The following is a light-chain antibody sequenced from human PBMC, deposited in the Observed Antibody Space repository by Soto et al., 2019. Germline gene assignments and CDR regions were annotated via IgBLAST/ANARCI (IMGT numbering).Light chain of an antibody. CDR3: RSYTVINTAV. J-gene: IGLJ3*02. CDR2: EVD. V-gene: IGLV2-14*01. CDR1: TSDVGAYNY. Sequence: QSVLTQPASVFGSPGQSVSISCTWSTSDVGAYNYVAWYQHKPGKAPRLLIYEVDHRPSGISPRFSGSKSGNTASLTISGLQTDDEADYYCRSYTVINTAVFGGGTKLTV.